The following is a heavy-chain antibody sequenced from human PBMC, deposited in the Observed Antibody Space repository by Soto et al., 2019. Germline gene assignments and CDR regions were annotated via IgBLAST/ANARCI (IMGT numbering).Heavy chain of an antibody. CDR3: ARRLQWQLRPLDS. J-gene: IGHJ4*02. CDR2: INTLSTAI. Sequence: GGSLRLSCEGSGFTFNDYYMTWIRQAPGRGLEWVAYINTLSTAIYYADSVKGRLTISRDNAKNSLYLQMNGLRAEDTATYYCARRLQWQLRPLDSWGRGTLVTVSS. V-gene: IGHV3-11*01. D-gene: IGHD6-19*01. CDR1: GFTFNDYY.